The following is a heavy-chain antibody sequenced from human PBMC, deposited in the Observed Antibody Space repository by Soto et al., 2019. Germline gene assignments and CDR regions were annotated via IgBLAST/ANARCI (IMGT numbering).Heavy chain of an antibody. CDR2: ISPKNGNT. V-gene: IGHV1-18*04. J-gene: IGHJ6*02. CDR1: GYSFFTHG. D-gene: IGHD2-21*01. CDR3: GRVSSSIVVIPDFGMDV. Sequence: GASVKVSCKASGYSFFTHGITWVRQTPGDGLEWLGWISPKNGNTRYSQILQGRVSMTTDTSTSTVYMELTNLRSDDSAVYYCGRVSSSIVVIPDFGMDVWGQGTTVTVSS.